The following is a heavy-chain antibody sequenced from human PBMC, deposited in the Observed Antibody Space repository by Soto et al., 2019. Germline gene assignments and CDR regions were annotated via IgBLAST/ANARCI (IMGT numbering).Heavy chain of an antibody. Sequence: GSLRLSCAASGFTFSSYAMSWVRQAPGKGLEWVSAISGSGGSTYYADSVKGRFTISRDNSKNTLYLQMNSLRADDTAVYYCAKVFGGWTGSGDYVYFDYWGQGTLVTVSS. D-gene: IGHD4-17*01. CDR2: ISGSGGST. CDR1: GFTFSSYA. CDR3: AKVFGGWTGSGDYVYFDY. V-gene: IGHV3-23*01. J-gene: IGHJ4*02.